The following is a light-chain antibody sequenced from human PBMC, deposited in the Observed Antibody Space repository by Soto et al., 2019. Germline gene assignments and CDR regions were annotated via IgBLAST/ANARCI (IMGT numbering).Light chain of an antibody. J-gene: IGKJ1*01. Sequence: EIVMTQSPATLSVSPGEGATLSCRASQSISSNLAWYQQKPGQAPRLLISVASTRASGIAARISGSGSGTDFTLTISSLQSEVFAVYSCTQCNIWPWTFGQGTKVEIK. CDR1: QSISSN. CDR2: VAS. CDR3: TQCNIWPWT. V-gene: IGKV3-15*01.